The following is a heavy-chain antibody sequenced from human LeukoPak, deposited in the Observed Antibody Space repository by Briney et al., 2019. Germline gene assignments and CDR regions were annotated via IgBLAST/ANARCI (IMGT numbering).Heavy chain of an antibody. CDR2: MNPNSGNT. CDR1: GYTFTSYD. Sequence: ASVKVSCKASGYTFTSYDINWVRQATGQGLEGMGWMNPNSGNTGYAQKFQGRVTMTRNTSISTAYMELSSLRSEDTAVYYCARSGITMVRGVYYYYMDVWGKGTTVTISS. J-gene: IGHJ6*03. CDR3: ARSGITMVRGVYYYYMDV. V-gene: IGHV1-8*01. D-gene: IGHD3-10*01.